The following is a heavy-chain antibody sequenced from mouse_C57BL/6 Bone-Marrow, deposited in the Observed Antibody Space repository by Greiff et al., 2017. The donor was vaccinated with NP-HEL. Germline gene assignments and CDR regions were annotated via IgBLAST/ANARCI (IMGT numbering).Heavy chain of an antibody. CDR3: ARDRGGYHFAWFAY. V-gene: IGHV3-6*01. D-gene: IGHD2-2*01. CDR2: ISYDGSN. Sequence: SGPGLVKPSQSLSLTCSVTGYSITSGYYWNWIRQLPGNQLEWMCYISYDGSNNYNPSFKNRTSFTRDTSKNQFFLKLESVTTEDTATYYCARDRGGYHFAWFAYWGQGTLVTVSA. CDR1: GYSITSGYY. J-gene: IGHJ3*01.